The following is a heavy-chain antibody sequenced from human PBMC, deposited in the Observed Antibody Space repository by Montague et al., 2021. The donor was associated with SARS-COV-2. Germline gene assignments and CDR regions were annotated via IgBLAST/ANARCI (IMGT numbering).Heavy chain of an antibody. Sequence: SETLSLTCIVSGESIDRDTYYWGWIRQSRGKGLEWIGSLSSSGSTYYXXXLRSRVTISMDTSKNHFSLKVNSVTATDTAVYFCARPGSVSGWFYFDDWGQGTLVSVSS. V-gene: IGHV4-39*02. D-gene: IGHD6-19*01. CDR3: ARPGSVSGWFYFDD. J-gene: IGHJ4*02. CDR1: GESIDRDTYY. CDR2: LSSSGST.